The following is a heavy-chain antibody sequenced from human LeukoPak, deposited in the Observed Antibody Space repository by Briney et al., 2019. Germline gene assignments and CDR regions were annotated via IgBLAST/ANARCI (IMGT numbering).Heavy chain of an antibody. D-gene: IGHD3-3*01. V-gene: IGHV4-38-2*02. CDR1: GYSISSGYY. CDR2: INHSGSI. CDR3: ARGRNGGLDFWSGYYTEYYFDY. J-gene: IGHJ4*02. Sequence: SETLSLTCTVSGYSISSGYYWGWIRQPPGKGLEWIGSINHSGSIYYNPSLKSRVTISVDTSKNQFSLKLSSVTAADTAVYYCARGRNGGLDFWSGYYTEYYFDYWGQGTLVTVSS.